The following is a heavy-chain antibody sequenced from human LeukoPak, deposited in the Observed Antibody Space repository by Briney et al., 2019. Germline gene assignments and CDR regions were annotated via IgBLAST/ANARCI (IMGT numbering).Heavy chain of an antibody. V-gene: IGHV3-66*01. CDR2: IYSGGST. J-gene: IGHJ6*02. D-gene: IGHD3-22*01. Sequence: PGGSLRLSSAASGYTVSSNYMSWVRQAPGKGLEWVSVIYSGGSTYYADSVKGRFTISRDNSKNTLYLQMNSLRAEDTAVYYCASLVDSSGYYYYYYYGMDVWGQGTTVTVSS. CDR1: GYTVSSNY. CDR3: ASLVDSSGYYYYYYYGMDV.